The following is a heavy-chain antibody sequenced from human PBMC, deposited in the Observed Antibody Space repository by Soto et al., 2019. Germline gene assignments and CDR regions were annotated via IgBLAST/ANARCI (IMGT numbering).Heavy chain of an antibody. D-gene: IGHD2-2*01. CDR1: GGSISSSSYY. Sequence: SETLSLTCTVSGGSISSSSYYWGWIRQPPGKGLEWIGSIYYSGSTYYNPSLKSRVTISVDTSKNQFSLKLSSVTAADTAVYYCARLPAAASQGTHYFDYWGQGTLVTVSS. V-gene: IGHV4-39*01. J-gene: IGHJ4*02. CDR2: IYYSGST. CDR3: ARLPAAASQGTHYFDY.